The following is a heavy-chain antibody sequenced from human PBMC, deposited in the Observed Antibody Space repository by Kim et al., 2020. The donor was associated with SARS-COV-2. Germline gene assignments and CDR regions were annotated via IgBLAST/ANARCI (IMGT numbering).Heavy chain of an antibody. J-gene: IGHJ4*02. V-gene: IGHV3-9*01. CDR3: AKELRYFDWLLQGAFDY. CDR1: GFTFDDYA. D-gene: IGHD3-9*01. CDR2: ISWNSGSI. Sequence: GGSLRLSCAASGFTFDDYAMHWVRQAPGKGLEWVSGISWNSGSIGYADSVKGRFTISRDNAKNSLYLQMNSLRAEDTALYYCAKELRYFDWLLQGAFDYWGQGTLVTVSS.